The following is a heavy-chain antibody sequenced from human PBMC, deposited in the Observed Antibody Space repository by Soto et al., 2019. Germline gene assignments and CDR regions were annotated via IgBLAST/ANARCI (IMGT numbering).Heavy chain of an antibody. D-gene: IGHD1-26*01. CDR1: GFSFSSAW. Sequence: PGGSLRLSCAASGFSFSSAWMSWVRQTPEKGLEWVGRIKSKSDGGTTDYAAPVKGRFTISRDDSENTLYLQMNSLKTEDTAVYYCAKDVEGGSLFRGAFDYWGQGTQVTVSS. J-gene: IGHJ4*02. V-gene: IGHV3-15*01. CDR2: IKSKSDGGTT. CDR3: AKDVEGGSLFRGAFDY.